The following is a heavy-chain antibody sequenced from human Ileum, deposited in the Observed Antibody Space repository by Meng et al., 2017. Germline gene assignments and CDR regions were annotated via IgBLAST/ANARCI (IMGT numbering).Heavy chain of an antibody. D-gene: IGHD3-10*01. CDR2: TYYNGSP. CDR1: CGSFSSDNYY. J-gene: IGHJ4*02. Sequence: QVQLQESGPGLVKPSQTLSLTCIVSCGSFSSDNYYCTWIRQTPGKGLEWIGLTYYNGSPFYNPSLRSRVTISVDTSKDQFSLKLTSVTAADTAVYYCARERRHYYGSGSFDYWGQGILVTVSS. V-gene: IGHV4-30-4*01. CDR3: ARERRHYYGSGSFDY.